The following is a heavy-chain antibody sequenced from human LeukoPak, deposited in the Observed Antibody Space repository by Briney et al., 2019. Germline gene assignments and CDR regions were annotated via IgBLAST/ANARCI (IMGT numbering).Heavy chain of an antibody. J-gene: IGHJ6*02. Sequence: PGGSLRLSCAASGFTFSNYGMHWVRQAPGKGLEWVAVIWYDGSNKYYADSVKGRFTISRDNSESTLYLQMNSLRGEDTAVYYCARDIVVVPAAPKYYYYYYGMDVWGQGTTVTVSS. CDR2: IWYDGSNK. D-gene: IGHD2-2*01. V-gene: IGHV3-33*01. CDR3: ARDIVVVPAAPKYYYYYYGMDV. CDR1: GFTFSNYG.